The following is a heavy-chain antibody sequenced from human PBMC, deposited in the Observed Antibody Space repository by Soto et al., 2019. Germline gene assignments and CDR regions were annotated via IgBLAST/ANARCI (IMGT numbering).Heavy chain of an antibody. Sequence: EVQLVESGGGLVKPGGSLRLSCVVSGFTFSSYSMNWVRQAPGKGLEWVSSISSGSNYTYYADSGKGRFTISRDNAKNSVYLQMNRLRAEDTALYYCARDFKESQYYYYCMDVWGKGTTVTVSS. CDR2: ISSGSNYT. D-gene: IGHD3-10*01. J-gene: IGHJ6*03. CDR3: ARDFKESQYYYYCMDV. V-gene: IGHV3-21*06. CDR1: GFTFSSYS.